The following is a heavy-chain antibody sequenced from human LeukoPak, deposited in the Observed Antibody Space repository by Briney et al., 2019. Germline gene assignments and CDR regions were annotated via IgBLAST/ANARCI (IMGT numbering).Heavy chain of an antibody. D-gene: IGHD2-21*01. V-gene: IGHV3-48*04. CDR1: GFTFSSYS. Sequence: GGSLRLSCAASGFTFSSYSMNWVRQAPGKGLEWVSYISSSSSTIYYADSVKGRFTISRDDAENSLYLQMNSLRAEDTAVYYCARDFAYKKFDYWGQGTLVTVSS. J-gene: IGHJ4*02. CDR2: ISSSSSTI. CDR3: ARDFAYKKFDY.